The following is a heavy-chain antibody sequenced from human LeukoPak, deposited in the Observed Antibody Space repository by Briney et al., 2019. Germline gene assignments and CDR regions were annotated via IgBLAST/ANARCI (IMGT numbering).Heavy chain of an antibody. Sequence: GGSLRLSCAASGYTFSSYAMSWVRQAPGQGLEWVSAISASGGTTYYADYVKGRFTISRDNSKNTPYLQMNSLRAEDTAVYYCAKDYVDVLGTMLSWGQGTLVTVSS. D-gene: IGHD5-12*01. J-gene: IGHJ4*02. CDR1: GYTFSSYA. V-gene: IGHV3-23*01. CDR2: ISASGGTT. CDR3: AKDYVDVLGTMLS.